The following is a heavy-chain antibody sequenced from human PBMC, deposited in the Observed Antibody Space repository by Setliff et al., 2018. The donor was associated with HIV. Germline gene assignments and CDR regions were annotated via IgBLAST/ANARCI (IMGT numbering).Heavy chain of an antibody. J-gene: IGHJ4*02. V-gene: IGHV3-23*01. CDR3: ARDEVRRQLDY. Sequence: ETLSLSCVTSGFTFTDYALTWVRQAPGEGLQYVSGLSGRGGSTFYADSVKGRFTISRDNSKNTLYLQMNSLRAEDTAVYYCARDEVRRQLDYWGKEALVTVS. D-gene: IGHD2-2*01. CDR2: LSGRGGST. CDR1: GFTFTDYA.